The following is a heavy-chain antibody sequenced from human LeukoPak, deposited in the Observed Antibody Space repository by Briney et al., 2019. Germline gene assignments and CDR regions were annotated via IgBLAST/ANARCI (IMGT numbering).Heavy chain of an antibody. D-gene: IGHD3-22*01. CDR3: ARARRRNYYDSSGYDY. Sequence: ASVKVSCKASGYTFTSYYMHWVRQAPGQGLEWMGIINPSGGSTSYAQKFQGRVTMTRDTSTSTVYMGLSSLRSEDTAVYYCARARRRNYYDSSGYDYWGQGTLVTVSS. V-gene: IGHV1-46*01. CDR2: INPSGGST. J-gene: IGHJ4*02. CDR1: GYTFTSYY.